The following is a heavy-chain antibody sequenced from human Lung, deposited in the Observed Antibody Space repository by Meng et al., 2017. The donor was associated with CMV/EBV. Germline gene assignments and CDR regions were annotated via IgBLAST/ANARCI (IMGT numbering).Heavy chain of an antibody. Sequence: GESLKISCKGSGYSFTSYWIGWVRQMPGKGLEWMGIIYPGDSDTRYSPSFQGQVTISADKSISTAYLQWSSLKASDTAMYYCARRPRRFLEWFDGMDVWGQGTTVTGSS. V-gene: IGHV5-51*01. CDR1: GYSFTSYW. CDR3: ARRPRRFLEWFDGMDV. J-gene: IGHJ6*02. CDR2: IYPGDSDT. D-gene: IGHD3-3*01.